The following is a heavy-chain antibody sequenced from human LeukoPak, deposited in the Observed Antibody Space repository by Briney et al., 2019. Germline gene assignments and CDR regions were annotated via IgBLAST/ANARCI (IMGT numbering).Heavy chain of an antibody. V-gene: IGHV3-23*01. J-gene: IGHJ4*02. Sequence: GGSLRLSCAASGFTFSSYAMSWVRQAPGKGLGWVSTISGSGGSTYYADSVKGRFTISRDNSKNTLYLQMNSLRVEDTAVYSCASLLGFRYFDYWGQGTLVTVSS. CDR1: GFTFSSYA. CDR2: ISGSGGST. CDR3: ASLLGFRYFDY. D-gene: IGHD3-3*02.